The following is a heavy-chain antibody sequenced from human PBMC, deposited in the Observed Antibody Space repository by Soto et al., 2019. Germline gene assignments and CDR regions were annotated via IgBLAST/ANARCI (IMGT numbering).Heavy chain of an antibody. V-gene: IGHV3-11*01. J-gene: IGHJ5*02. CDR1: GFRFSDYY. Sequence: QEQLVESGGGVVKPGGSLRLSCTASGFRFSDYYMSWIRQAPGKGLECIAYISSSGNSIYYADSVKGRFTVSRDNAKNSLYLHMNSLTAEDTAMYYCVRDDDYGGTNNWFDPWGQGTLVTVSS. CDR3: VRDDDYGGTNNWFDP. D-gene: IGHD4-17*01. CDR2: ISSSGNSI.